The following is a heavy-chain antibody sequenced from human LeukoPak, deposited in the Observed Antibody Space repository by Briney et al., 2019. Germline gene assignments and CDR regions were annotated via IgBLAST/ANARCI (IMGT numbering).Heavy chain of an antibody. J-gene: IGHJ4*02. D-gene: IGHD2-2*01. CDR3: ARLLIYCSSTSCHFDY. CDR1: GGSISSSNYY. CDR2: IYYSEIT. V-gene: IGHV4-39*01. Sequence: SETLSLTCTVSGGSISSSNYYWGWIRQPPGKGLEWIGSIYYSEITYYNPSLKSRVTISVDTSNNQFSLKLSSVTAADTAMYYCARLLIYCSSTSCHFDYWGQGTLVAVSS.